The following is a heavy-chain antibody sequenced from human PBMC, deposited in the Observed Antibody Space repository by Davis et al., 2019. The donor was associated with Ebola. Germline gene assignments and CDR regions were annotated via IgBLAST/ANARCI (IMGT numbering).Heavy chain of an antibody. V-gene: IGHV1-2*06. D-gene: IGHD4-11*01. Sequence: ASVKVSCKASGYTFTGYNIHWMRQAPGQGLEWLGRVILKSGATNYAQKFQGRVTMTRETSISTVYMELSSLRYDDTADYYCARGHNYAHEYWGQGTLVTVSS. J-gene: IGHJ4*02. CDR2: VILKSGAT. CDR3: ARGHNYAHEY. CDR1: GYTFTGYN.